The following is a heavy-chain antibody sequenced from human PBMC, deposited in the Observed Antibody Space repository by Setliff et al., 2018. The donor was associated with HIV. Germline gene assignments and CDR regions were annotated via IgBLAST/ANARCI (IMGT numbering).Heavy chain of an antibody. D-gene: IGHD2-21*01. Sequence: SCKGSGYSFTSYWIGWVRQAPGQGLEWMGGIIPLFGSADYAQRFQGRVTITADESTSTAYMELTSLRSEDTAMYYCAVVNKVTDFEYWGQGTLVTVSS. V-gene: IGHV1-69*01. J-gene: IGHJ4*02. CDR2: IIPLFGSA. CDR1: GYSFTSYW. CDR3: AVVNKVTDFEY.